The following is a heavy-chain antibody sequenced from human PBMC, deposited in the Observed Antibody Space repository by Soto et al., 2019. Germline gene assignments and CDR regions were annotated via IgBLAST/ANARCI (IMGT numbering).Heavy chain of an antibody. CDR2: TSAYNGDT. CDR1: GYTFTNYG. Sequence: QVQLVQSGAEVKKPGASVKVSCKASGYTFTNYGISWVRQAPGQVLEWMGWTSAYNGDTNYAQKVQGRVGMSTDTSTRTAYMELRSLRSDDTAVYYCVRDSITMIRVRSSDALDMWGQGTMGTVSS. J-gene: IGHJ3*02. D-gene: IGHD3-10*01. V-gene: IGHV1-18*01. CDR3: VRDSITMIRVRSSDALDM.